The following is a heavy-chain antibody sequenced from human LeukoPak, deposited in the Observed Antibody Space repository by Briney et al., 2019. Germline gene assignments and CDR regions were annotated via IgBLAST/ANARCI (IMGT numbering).Heavy chain of an antibody. D-gene: IGHD6-19*01. CDR3: ARGGGSCWYSGWFDP. V-gene: IGHV3-21*01. CDR1: GFTFSSNS. CDR2: ISSSRSYI. J-gene: IGHJ5*02. Sequence: AGYLRRSWAAYGFTFSSNSMNWVRPAQGKGLEWDSSISSSRSYIYYAESVKGRFTISRDNAKSSLYLQMNSLRAEDTAVYYCARGGGSCWYSGWFDPWGEGTLVTVSS.